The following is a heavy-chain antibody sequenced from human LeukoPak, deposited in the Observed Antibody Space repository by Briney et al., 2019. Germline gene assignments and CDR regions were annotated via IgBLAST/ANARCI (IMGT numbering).Heavy chain of an antibody. J-gene: IGHJ6*03. D-gene: IGHD3-22*01. CDR1: GSTFSAYS. Sequence: ASVKVSCKTSGSTFSAYSINWVRQAPGQGLEWMGWINPHSGGTNYAQKFQGKVTMTWDTSLSTAYMELTSLTSADRAVYDCASEGGGNYYHFMDVWGNGTTVTVSS. CDR2: INPHSGGT. V-gene: IGHV1-2*02. CDR3: ASEGGGNYYHFMDV.